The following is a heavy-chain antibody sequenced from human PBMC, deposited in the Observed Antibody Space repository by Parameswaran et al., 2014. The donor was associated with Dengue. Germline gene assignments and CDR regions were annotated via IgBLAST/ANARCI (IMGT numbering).Heavy chain of an antibody. Sequence: PGKGLEWIGYIYYSGSTNYNPSLKSRVTISVDTSKNQFSLKLSSVTAADTAVYYCARFDYYDSSGYLRGAFDIWGQGTMVTVSS. CDR3: ARFDYYDSSGYLRGAFDI. D-gene: IGHD3-22*01. CDR2: IYYSGST. J-gene: IGHJ3*02. V-gene: IGHV4-59*13.